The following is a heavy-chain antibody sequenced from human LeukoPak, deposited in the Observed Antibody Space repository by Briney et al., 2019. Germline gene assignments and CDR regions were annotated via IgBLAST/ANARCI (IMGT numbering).Heavy chain of an antibody. D-gene: IGHD6-6*01. J-gene: IGHJ4*02. CDR3: ARDSSSSGGGFDY. CDR1: GYTFTGYY. CDR2: INPNSGGT. V-gene: IGHV1-2*02. Sequence: ASVKVSCKASGYTFTGYYMHWVRQAPGQGLEWMGWINPNSGGTNYAQKFQGRVTMTRDTSISTAYMELSRLRSDDTAVYYCARDSSSSGGGFDYWGQGTLVTVSS.